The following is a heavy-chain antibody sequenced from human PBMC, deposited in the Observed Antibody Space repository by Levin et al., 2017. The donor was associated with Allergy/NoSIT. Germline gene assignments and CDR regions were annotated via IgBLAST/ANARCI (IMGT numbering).Heavy chain of an antibody. V-gene: IGHV1-18*01. CDR2: ISAYNGNT. Sequence: GESLKISCKASGYTFTSYGISWVRQAPGQGLEWMGWISAYNGNTNFAQKLQGRVTMTTDTSTSTAYMELRSLRSDDTAVYYCARVGLSSGYSRHWYFDLWGRGTLVTVSS. CDR1: GYTFTSYG. D-gene: IGHD3-22*01. CDR3: ARVGLSSGYSRHWYFDL. J-gene: IGHJ2*01.